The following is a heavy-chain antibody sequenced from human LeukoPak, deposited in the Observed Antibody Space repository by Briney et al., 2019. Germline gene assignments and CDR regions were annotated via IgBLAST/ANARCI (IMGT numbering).Heavy chain of an antibody. V-gene: IGHV4-59*01. CDR3: ARHDFWSGYYDY. J-gene: IGHJ4*02. CDR1: GGSISSYC. Sequence: PSETLSLTCTASGGSISSYCWSWVRQPPGKGLEWIGYIYDGGSTNYNPSLRSGVTISVDTSKNQFSLKLSSVTAADTAVYYCARHDFWSGYYDYWGQGTLVTVPS. D-gene: IGHD3-3*01. CDR2: IYDGGST.